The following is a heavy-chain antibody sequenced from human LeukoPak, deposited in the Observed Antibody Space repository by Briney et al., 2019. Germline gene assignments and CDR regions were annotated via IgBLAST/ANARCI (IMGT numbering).Heavy chain of an antibody. D-gene: IGHD2-15*01. J-gene: IGHJ4*02. CDR3: VVGGSPGY. CDR1: GLSFRAYK. V-gene: IGHV3-74*01. Sequence: GGSTRLSCAASGLSFRAYKMHWVRHAPRKGLVWVSRISTDGYTTDYADFVQGRFTASRDNTKNTWSLEMNSLRAEDTAVYYCVVGGSPGYWGQGTLVTVSS. CDR2: ISTDGYTT.